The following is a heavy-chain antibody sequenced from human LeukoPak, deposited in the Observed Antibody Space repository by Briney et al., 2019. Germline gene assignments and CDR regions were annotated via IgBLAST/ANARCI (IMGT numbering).Heavy chain of an antibody. CDR2: ISYDGSNK. Sequence: GGPLRLSCAASGFTFSSYAMHGVRQAPGKGLEGVAVISYDGSNKYYADSVKGRFTISRDNSKNTLYLQMNSLRAEDTAVYYCARSLINPYYYYYYGMDVWGQGTTVTVSS. V-gene: IGHV3-30-3*01. CDR3: ARSLINPYYYYYYGMDV. CDR1: GFTFSSYA. J-gene: IGHJ6*02.